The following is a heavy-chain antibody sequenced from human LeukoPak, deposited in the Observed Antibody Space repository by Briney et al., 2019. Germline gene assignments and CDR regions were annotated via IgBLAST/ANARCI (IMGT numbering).Heavy chain of an antibody. CDR2: FIPIFGTA. V-gene: IGHV1-69*05. J-gene: IGHJ4*02. CDR1: GGTFSSYA. CDR3: ARYYYDNYFDY. Sequence: SVKVSCEASGGTFSSYAISWVRHAPGQGLEWMGGFIPIFGTANYAQKLQGRVTITTDESTSTAYMELSSLRSEDTVVYYCARYYYDNYFDYWGEGALVTVSS. D-gene: IGHD3-22*01.